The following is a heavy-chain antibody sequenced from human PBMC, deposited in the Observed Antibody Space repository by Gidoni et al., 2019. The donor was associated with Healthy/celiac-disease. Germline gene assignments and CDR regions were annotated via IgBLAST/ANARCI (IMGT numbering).Heavy chain of an antibody. J-gene: IGHJ5*02. D-gene: IGHD2-15*01. CDR2: IYYSGST. CDR1: GGSISSSSYY. Sequence: QLQLQESGPGLVKPPETLSLTCTVSGGSISSSSYYWGWLRQPPGKGLEWIGSIYYSGSTYYNPSLKSRVTISVDTSKNQFSLKLSSVTAADTAVYYCARQQHCSGGSCYPWFDPWGQGTLVTVSS. V-gene: IGHV4-39*01. CDR3: ARQQHCSGGSCYPWFDP.